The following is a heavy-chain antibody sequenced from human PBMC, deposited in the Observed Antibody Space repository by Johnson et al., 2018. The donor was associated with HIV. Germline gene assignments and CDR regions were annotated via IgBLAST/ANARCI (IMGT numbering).Heavy chain of an antibody. V-gene: IGHV3-66*03. J-gene: IGHJ3*02. Sequence: MQLVESGGGLIQPGGSLRLSCAASGFTVSSNYMSWVRQAPGKGLEWVSVIYSGGSTYYTVSVKGRFTISRDNSKNTLYLEANSLGPEDTATYYCAKGSTPTMIKVVISAFDIWGQGTVVAVSS. CDR3: AKGSTPTMIKVVISAFDI. CDR1: GFTVSSNY. CDR2: IYSGGST. D-gene: IGHD3-22*01.